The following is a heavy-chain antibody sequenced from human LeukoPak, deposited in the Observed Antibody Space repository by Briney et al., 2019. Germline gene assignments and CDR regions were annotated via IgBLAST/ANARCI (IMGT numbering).Heavy chain of an antibody. CDR2: ISPSGDTI. V-gene: IGHV3-48*03. D-gene: IGHD3-16*02. Sequence: PGGSLRLSCAASGFTFRNSEMSWVRQAPGKGLEWVSYISPSGDTIYYGDSVKGRFTISRDNAKNSLYLQMNSLRAEDTAVYYCHVRLGELSLITWGQGTLVTVSS. CDR1: GFTFRNSE. CDR3: HVRLGELSLIT. J-gene: IGHJ4*02.